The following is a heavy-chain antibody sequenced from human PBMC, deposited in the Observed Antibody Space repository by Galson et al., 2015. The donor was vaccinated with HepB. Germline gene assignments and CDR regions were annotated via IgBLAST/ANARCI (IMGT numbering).Heavy chain of an antibody. V-gene: IGHV3-49*03. CDR1: GFTFGDYA. CDR2: IRSKTYGGTT. J-gene: IGHJ4*02. D-gene: IGHD3-3*01. CDR3: SRGGVFWSGYYYFDY. Sequence: SLRLSCAASGFTFGDYAVSWFRQAPGKGLEWVGFIRSKTYGGTTEYAASVKGRFTVSRDDSKSIAYLQMNSLKTEDTAVYYCSRGGVFWSGYYYFDYWGQGTLVTVSS.